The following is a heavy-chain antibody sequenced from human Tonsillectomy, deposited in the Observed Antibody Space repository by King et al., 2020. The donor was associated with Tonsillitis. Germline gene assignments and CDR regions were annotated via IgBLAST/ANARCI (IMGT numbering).Heavy chain of an antibody. D-gene: IGHD3-22*01. J-gene: IGHJ3*02. CDR2: ISYDGSNK. CDR1: GFTFSIYA. CDR3: ARCSYFDTSGPGAFDI. V-gene: IGHV3-30*01. Sequence: VQLVESGGGVVQPGRSLRLSCAASGFTFSIYAMHWVRQAPGKGLEWVALISYDGSNKYYADSVKGRFTISRDNSKNTLYLQMNSLRAEDTAVYYCARCSYFDTSGPGAFDIWGQGTMVTVSS.